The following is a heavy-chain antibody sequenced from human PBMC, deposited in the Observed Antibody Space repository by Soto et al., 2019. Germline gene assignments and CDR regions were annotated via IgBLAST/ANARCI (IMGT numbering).Heavy chain of an antibody. J-gene: IGHJ6*04. V-gene: IGHV4-34*01. Sequence: SETLSLTCSVYGGSLSDYYWSWIRQPPGKGLEWIGEINHSGSTNYNPSLKSRVTISVHTSKNQFSLKLSSVTAADTAVYYCARARKGSGSDYYYHYGMDVWGKGTTVTVSS. D-gene: IGHD3-3*01. CDR3: ARARKGSGSDYYYHYGMDV. CDR2: INHSGST. CDR1: GGSLSDYY.